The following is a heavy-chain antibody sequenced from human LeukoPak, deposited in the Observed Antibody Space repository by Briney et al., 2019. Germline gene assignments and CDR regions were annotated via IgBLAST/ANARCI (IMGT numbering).Heavy chain of an antibody. Sequence: KPGGSLRLSCAASGFTFSDKYMSWIRQAPGKGLEWVSYISSSGSIIYYADSVKGRFTISRDNSKNTLYLQMNSLRAEDTAIYYCAKHIMQRLAPSRGRPYYFEYWGQGTLVTVPS. V-gene: IGHV3-11*01. CDR2: ISSSGSII. D-gene: IGHD6-19*01. CDR1: GFTFSDKY. CDR3: AKHIMQRLAPSRGRPYYFEY. J-gene: IGHJ4*02.